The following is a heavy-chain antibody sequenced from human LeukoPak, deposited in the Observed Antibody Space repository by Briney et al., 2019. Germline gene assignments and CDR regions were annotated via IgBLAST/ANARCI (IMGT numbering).Heavy chain of an antibody. CDR1: GFTFSSYG. V-gene: IGHV3-30*02. D-gene: IGHD6-19*01. CDR2: IRYDGSNK. J-gene: IGHJ4*02. CDR3: AKDQAVAGHPLDY. Sequence: PGGSLRLSCAASGFTFSSYGMHWVRQAPGKGLEWVAFIRYDGSNKYYADSVKGRFTISRDNSKNTLYLQMNSLRAEDTAVYYCAKDQAVAGHPLDYWGQGTLVTVSS.